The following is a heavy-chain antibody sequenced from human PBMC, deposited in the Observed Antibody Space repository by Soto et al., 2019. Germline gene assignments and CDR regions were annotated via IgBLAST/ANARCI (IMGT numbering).Heavy chain of an antibody. D-gene: IGHD2-21*02. V-gene: IGHV6-1*01. CDR3: TKQKGDSRTYNGMDV. J-gene: IGHJ6*02. Sequence: QVQLQQSGPGLVKPSQTLSLTCAISGDSVSSNSAAWNWIRQSPSRGLEWLGRAYYRSQWYYDSPVSLTSRITVIPDTSKNHFSLQLNSVTPEDTAVYYCTKQKGDSRTYNGMDVWGQGTTVTVSS. CDR2: AYYRSQWYY. CDR1: GDSVSSNSAA.